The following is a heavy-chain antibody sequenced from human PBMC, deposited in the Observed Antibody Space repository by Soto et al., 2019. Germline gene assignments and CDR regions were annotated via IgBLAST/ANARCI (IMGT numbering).Heavy chain of an antibody. Sequence: GGSLRLSCAASGFTFSSYSLNRVRQAPGKGQEWVSYISSSSSTIYYADSVKGRFTISRDNAKNSLYLQMNSLRDEDTAVYYCARSTEFLEWLSTPYYFDYWGQGTLVTVSS. CDR3: ARSTEFLEWLSTPYYFDY. V-gene: IGHV3-48*02. J-gene: IGHJ4*02. D-gene: IGHD3-3*01. CDR2: ISSSSSTI. CDR1: GFTFSSYS.